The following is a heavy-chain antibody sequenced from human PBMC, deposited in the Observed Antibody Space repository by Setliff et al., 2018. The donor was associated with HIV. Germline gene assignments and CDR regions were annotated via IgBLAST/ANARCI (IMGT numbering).Heavy chain of an antibody. Sequence: GGSLRLSCAASGFTFSDYYMSWLRQAPGKGLEWVSYISRDGNTIYYADSVKGRFTISRDNAKNTLYLQMNSLRAEDTAVYYCARYSSWVDYWGQGTLVTVSS. V-gene: IGHV3-11*04. CDR1: GFTFSDYY. CDR2: ISRDGNTI. CDR3: ARYSSWVDY. D-gene: IGHD6-6*01. J-gene: IGHJ4*02.